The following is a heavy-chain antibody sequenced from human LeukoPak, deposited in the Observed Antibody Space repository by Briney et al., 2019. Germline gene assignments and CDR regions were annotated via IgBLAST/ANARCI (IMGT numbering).Heavy chain of an antibody. CDR3: AKLEVVPDPWADAPDI. Sequence: GGSLRLSCVASGFTFGAYAMHWVRQAPGKGLEWVSFISGHGGTTYYVDSVKGRFAISRDNTNNSLYLEMNSLTTEDTALYYCAKLEVVPDPWADAPDIWGQGTMVTVSS. J-gene: IGHJ3*02. V-gene: IGHV3-43*02. D-gene: IGHD3-22*01. CDR1: GFTFGAYA. CDR2: ISGHGGTT.